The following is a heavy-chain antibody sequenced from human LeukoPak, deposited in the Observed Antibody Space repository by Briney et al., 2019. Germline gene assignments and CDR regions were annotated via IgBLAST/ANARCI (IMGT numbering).Heavy chain of an antibody. J-gene: IGHJ3*02. CDR3: VRNFDSYNAFDI. CDR2: IYYNGNT. Sequence: SETLSLTCTVSGGSISSGGYYWIWIRQHPGKGLEWIGYIYYNGNTYYNPALKSRLTISGDTSKNQFSLKLSSVTAADTAVYYCVRNFDSYNAFDIWGQGTMVTVSS. V-gene: IGHV4-31*03. CDR1: GGSISSGGYY. D-gene: IGHD2-21*01.